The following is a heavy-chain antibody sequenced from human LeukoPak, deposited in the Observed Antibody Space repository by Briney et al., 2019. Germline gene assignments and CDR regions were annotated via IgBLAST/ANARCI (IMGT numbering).Heavy chain of an antibody. Sequence: SVKVSCKASGGTFSSYAISWVRQAPGQGLEWMGGIIPIFGTANYAQKFQGRVTITTDESTSTAYMELSSLRSEDTAVYYCTTEGITMIRRWNYWGQGTLVTVSS. V-gene: IGHV1-69*05. CDR1: GGTFSSYA. CDR3: TTEGITMIRRWNY. CDR2: IIPIFGTA. J-gene: IGHJ4*02. D-gene: IGHD3-22*01.